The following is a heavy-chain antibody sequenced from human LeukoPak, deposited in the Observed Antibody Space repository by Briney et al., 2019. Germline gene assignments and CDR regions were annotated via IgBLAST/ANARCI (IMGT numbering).Heavy chain of an antibody. J-gene: IGHJ4*02. CDR2: INPNSGGT. CDR1: GYTFTGYY. D-gene: IGHD4-23*01. Sequence: ASVKVSCKASGYTFTGYYMHWVRQAPGQGLEWMGWINPNSGGTNYAQKFQGRVTMTRDTSISTAYMELRSLRSDDTAVYYCARDERDYGGNLGYWGQGTLVTVSS. V-gene: IGHV1-2*02. CDR3: ARDERDYGGNLGY.